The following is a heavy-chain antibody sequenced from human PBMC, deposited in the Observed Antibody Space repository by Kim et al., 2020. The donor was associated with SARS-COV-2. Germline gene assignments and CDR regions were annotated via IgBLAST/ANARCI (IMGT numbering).Heavy chain of an antibody. CDR1: GYTFTSYG. J-gene: IGHJ6*02. D-gene: IGHD5-18*01. V-gene: IGHV1-18*01. Sequence: ASVKVSCKASGYTFTSYGISWVRQAPGQGLEWMGWISAYNGNTNYAQKLQGRVTMTTDTSTSTAYMELRSLRSDDTAVYYCARGGPLVSYSYGLKYGMDVWGQGTTVTVSS. CDR2: ISAYNGNT. CDR3: ARGGPLVSYSYGLKYGMDV.